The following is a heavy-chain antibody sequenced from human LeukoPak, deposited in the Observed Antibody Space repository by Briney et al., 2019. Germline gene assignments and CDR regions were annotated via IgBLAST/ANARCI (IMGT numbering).Heavy chain of an antibody. V-gene: IGHV3-48*02. CDR2: ISSSSSTI. CDR3: ARARDGYNYVAGY. Sequence: PGGYLRLSCAASGFTFSSYSMNWVRQAPGKGLEWVSYISSSSSTIYYADSVKGRFTISRDNAKNSLYLQMNSLRDEGTAVYYCARARDGYNYVAGYWGQGTLVTVSS. D-gene: IGHD5-24*01. J-gene: IGHJ4*02. CDR1: GFTFSSYS.